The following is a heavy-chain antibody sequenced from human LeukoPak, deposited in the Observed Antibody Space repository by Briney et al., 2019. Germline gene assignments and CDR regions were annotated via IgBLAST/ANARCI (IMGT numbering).Heavy chain of an antibody. CDR1: GGSISSGSYF. V-gene: IGHV4-61*02. CDR2: IYTSGST. Sequence: PSETLSLTCTVSGGSISSGSYFWSWIRQPAGKGLEWIGRIYTSGSTNYNPSLKSRVTISVDTSKNQFSLKLSSVTAADTAVYYCARVPMFWGQGTLVTVSS. J-gene: IGHJ4*02. CDR3: ARVPMF. D-gene: IGHD3-10*02.